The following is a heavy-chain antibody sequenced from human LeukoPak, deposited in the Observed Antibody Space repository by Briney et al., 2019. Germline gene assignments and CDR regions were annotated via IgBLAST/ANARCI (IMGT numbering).Heavy chain of an antibody. J-gene: IGHJ5*02. Sequence: PGRSLRLSCAASGFTFDDYAMHWVRQAPGEGLEWVSGISWNSGSIVYADSVKGRFTISRDNAKNSLYLQMNSLRAEDTAFYYCARVTGNNWFDPWGQGTLVTVSS. D-gene: IGHD1-20*01. V-gene: IGHV3-9*01. CDR2: ISWNSGSI. CDR1: GFTFDDYA. CDR3: ARVTGNNWFDP.